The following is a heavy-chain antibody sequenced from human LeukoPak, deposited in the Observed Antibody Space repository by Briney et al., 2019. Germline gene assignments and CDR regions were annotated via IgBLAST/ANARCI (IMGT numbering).Heavy chain of an antibody. V-gene: IGHV1-69*13. Sequence: PVKVSCKASGGTFSSYAISWVRQAPGQGLEWMGGIIPIFGTANYAQKFQGRVTITADESTSTAYMELSSLRSEDTAVYYCARGDQMATELCYYWGQGTLVTVSS. CDR2: IIPIFGTA. D-gene: IGHD5-24*01. CDR3: ARGDQMATELCYY. CDR1: GGTFSSYA. J-gene: IGHJ4*02.